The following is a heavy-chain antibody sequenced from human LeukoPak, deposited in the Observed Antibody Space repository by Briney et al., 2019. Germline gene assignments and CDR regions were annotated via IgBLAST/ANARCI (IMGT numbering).Heavy chain of an antibody. D-gene: IGHD2-2*02. CDR3: TTEVGYCSSTSCYSFDY. V-gene: IGHV3-15*01. Sequence: GGSLRLSCAASGFTFSNAWMSWVRQVPGKGLEWVGRIKSKTDGGTTDYAAPVKGRFTISRDDSKNTLYLQMNSLKTEDTAVYYCTTEVGYCSSTSCYSFDYWGQGTLVTVSS. CDR1: GFTFSNAW. CDR2: IKSKTDGGTT. J-gene: IGHJ4*02.